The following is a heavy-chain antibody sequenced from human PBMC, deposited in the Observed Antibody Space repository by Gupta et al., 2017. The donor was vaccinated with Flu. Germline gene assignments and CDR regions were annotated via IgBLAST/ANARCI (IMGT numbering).Heavy chain of an antibody. D-gene: IGHD3-10*01. CDR2: TWYDGYNK. V-gene: IGHV3-33*01. J-gene: IGHJ4*02. Sequence: QVQLVESGGGVVQPGRSLRLSCAASGFTFRRYALHWVRQAPGKGLEWVAVTWYDGYNKYYADSVKGRFTISGDNSKNTLYLQMNSLRAEDTAVYYCARDRDSGSYCFDYWGQGTLVTVSS. CDR3: ARDRDSGSYCFDY. CDR1: GFTFRRYA.